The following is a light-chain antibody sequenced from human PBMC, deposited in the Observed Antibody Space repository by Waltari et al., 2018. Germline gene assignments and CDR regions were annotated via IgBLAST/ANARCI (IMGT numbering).Light chain of an antibody. J-gene: IGLJ3*02. CDR1: SSNIGAGYA. Sequence: QSVLTQPPSVSGAAGQEVTISCTRSSSNIGAGYAVHWSQLLPEPAPKLLIYNNLNLPSGVPDRFSASKSDTSASLAITGLQADDEAHYYCQSYDSSLSGSVFGGGTKLTVL. CDR2: NNL. CDR3: QSYDSSLSGSV. V-gene: IGLV1-40*01.